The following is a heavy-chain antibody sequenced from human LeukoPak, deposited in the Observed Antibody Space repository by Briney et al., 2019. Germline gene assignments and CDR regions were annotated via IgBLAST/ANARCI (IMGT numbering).Heavy chain of an antibody. CDR1: GGSISTYY. V-gene: IGHV4-59*01. D-gene: IGHD6-13*01. J-gene: IGHJ6*02. Sequence: SETLSLTCTVSGGSISTYYWSWIRQPPGKGLEWIGYVYYSGSTNYNPSLKSRVTISVDTSKNQFSLKLSSVTAADTAVYHCARGGAAGHNYYYYGMDVWGQGTTVTVSS. CDR2: VYYSGST. CDR3: ARGGAAGHNYYYYGMDV.